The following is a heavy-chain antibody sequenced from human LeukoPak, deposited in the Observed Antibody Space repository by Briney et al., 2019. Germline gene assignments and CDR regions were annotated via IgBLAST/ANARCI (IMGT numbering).Heavy chain of an antibody. CDR1: GFTFSSYA. CDR3: AREGYSSSWLGD. CDR2: ISGSGGST. V-gene: IGHV3-23*01. J-gene: IGHJ4*02. D-gene: IGHD6-13*01. Sequence: PGGSLRLSCAASGFTFSSYAMSWVRQAPGKGLEWVSAISGSGGSTYYADSVKGRFTISRDNSKNTLYLQMNSLRSEDTAVYYCAREGYSSSWLGDWGQGTLVTVSS.